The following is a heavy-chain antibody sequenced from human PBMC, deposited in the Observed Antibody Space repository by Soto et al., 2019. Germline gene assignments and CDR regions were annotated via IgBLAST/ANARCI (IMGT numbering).Heavy chain of an antibody. J-gene: IGHJ4*02. CDR3: ARHYSIAAAGKIYN. V-gene: IGHV4-39*01. CDR1: GGSISSSSYY. D-gene: IGHD6-13*01. Sequence: PSETLSLTCTVSGGSISSSSYYWGWIRQPPGKGLEWIGSIYYSGSTYYSPSLKSRVTISVDTSKNQFSLKLSSVTAADTAVYYCARHYSIAAAGKIYNWIQETLVTVSS. CDR2: IYYSGST.